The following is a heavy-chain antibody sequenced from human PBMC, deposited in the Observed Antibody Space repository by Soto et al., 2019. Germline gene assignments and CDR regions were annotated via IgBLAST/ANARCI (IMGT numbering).Heavy chain of an antibody. CDR1: GDSVSSNSAA. Sequence: PSQTLSLTCAISGDSVSSNSAAWNWIRQSPSRGLEWLGRTYYRSKWYNDYAVSVKSRITINPDTSKNQFSLQLNSVTPEDTAVYYCAREGYNWNPTRRDGMDVWGQGTTVTVSS. D-gene: IGHD1-20*01. V-gene: IGHV6-1*01. CDR3: AREGYNWNPTRRDGMDV. CDR2: TYYRSKWYN. J-gene: IGHJ6*02.